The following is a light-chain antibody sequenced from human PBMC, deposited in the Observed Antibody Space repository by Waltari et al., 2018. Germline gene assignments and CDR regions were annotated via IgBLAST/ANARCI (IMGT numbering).Light chain of an antibody. CDR2: DVR. CDR3: SSYTSGNTWV. CDR1: SSDVGAYNY. Sequence: QPVLTQPASVSGSSGQSLTISCTGTSSDVGAYNYVSWYQQHPGKAPKIMIYDVRKRPSGVSDRFSGSKSGNTASLTISGLQAEDEADYYCSSYTSGNTWVFGGGTKLTVL. J-gene: IGLJ3*02. V-gene: IGLV2-14*03.